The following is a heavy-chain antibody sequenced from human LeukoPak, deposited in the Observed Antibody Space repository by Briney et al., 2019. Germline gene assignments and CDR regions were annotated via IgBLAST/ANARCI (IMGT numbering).Heavy chain of an antibody. CDR1: GFTFSSYG. CDR2: ISYDGSNK. Sequence: EPGGSLRLSCAASGFTFSSYGMHWVRQAPGKGLEWVAVISYDGSNKYYADSVKGRFTISRDNSKNTLYLQMNSLRAEDTAVYYCAKDQWELLAFDIWGQGTMVTVSS. D-gene: IGHD1-26*01. CDR3: AKDQWELLAFDI. V-gene: IGHV3-30*18. J-gene: IGHJ3*02.